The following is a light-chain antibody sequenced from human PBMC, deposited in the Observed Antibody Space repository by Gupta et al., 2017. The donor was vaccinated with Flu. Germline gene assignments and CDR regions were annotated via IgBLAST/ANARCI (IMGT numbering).Light chain of an antibody. CDR2: GAS. CDR3: QQDGSSPKT. V-gene: IGKV3-20*01. Sequence: DIVFTHSPGTLSLSTDETSTICCSASQSINRNYLGWYQQKPGQAPRLLIDGASYWASGIPDRLSGSGSGTDLALTISRLEPEDFTVYYCQQDGSSPKTFGEGTKVEF. J-gene: IGKJ1*01. CDR1: QSINRNY.